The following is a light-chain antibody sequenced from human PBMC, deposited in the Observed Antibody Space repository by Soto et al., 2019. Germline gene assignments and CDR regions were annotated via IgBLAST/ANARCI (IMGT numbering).Light chain of an antibody. CDR3: SSYIPRITDWA. Sequence: QSVLTQTASVSGSPGQSITMSCTGSRSDVGGYNLVSWYQQHPGKAPKLLISDDNKRPSGVSDRFSGSKSGNTASLTISGLQAEDEGDYYCSSYIPRITDWAFGGGTKLTVL. V-gene: IGLV2-14*02. CDR1: RSDVGGYNL. J-gene: IGLJ3*02. CDR2: DDN.